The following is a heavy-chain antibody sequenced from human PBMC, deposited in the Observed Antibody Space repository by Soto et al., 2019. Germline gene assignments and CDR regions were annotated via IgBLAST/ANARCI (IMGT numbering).Heavy chain of an antibody. V-gene: IGHV4-4*03. CDR1: GASIRSSNW. CDR3: AREGPAAGLYYYYGMDV. D-gene: IGHD2-2*01. Sequence: PPKTLPSTGAVSGASIRSSNWWSWVRQPPGKGLEWIGDIYHSGSTNYNPSLKSRGTISVDKAKNQCSLKLSSVTAADTAVYYCAREGPAAGLYYYYGMDVWGQGTTVTVSS. J-gene: IGHJ6*02. CDR2: IYHSGST.